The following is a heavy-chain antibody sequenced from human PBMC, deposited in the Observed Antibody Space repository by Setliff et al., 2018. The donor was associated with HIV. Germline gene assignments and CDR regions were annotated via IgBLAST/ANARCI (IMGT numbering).Heavy chain of an antibody. V-gene: IGHV1-2*02. D-gene: IGHD3-10*01. J-gene: IGHJ4*02. Sequence: ASVKVSCKASGYLFTGYYMHWVRQAPGQGLEWMGWINVNSGGTKYAQKFQGRVTMTRDTSISTAYMEVSSLRSDDPAVYYCAREGSPIYYFDYWSQGTLVTVS. CDR3: AREGSPIYYFDY. CDR1: GYLFTGYY. CDR2: INVNSGGT.